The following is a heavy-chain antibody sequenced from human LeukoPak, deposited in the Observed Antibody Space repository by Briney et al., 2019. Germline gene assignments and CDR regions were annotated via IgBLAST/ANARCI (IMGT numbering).Heavy chain of an antibody. Sequence: GESLQISCKGSGYNFTSYWIGWVRQLPGKGLEWMGIIYPGDSDIRYSPSFQGQVTISAHKSISTAYLQWSSLKASDTAMYYCARHWITMVRGVITDYYMDVWGKGTTVTVSS. CDR1: GYNFTSYW. D-gene: IGHD3-10*01. J-gene: IGHJ6*03. CDR2: IYPGDSDI. CDR3: ARHWITMVRGVITDYYMDV. V-gene: IGHV5-51*01.